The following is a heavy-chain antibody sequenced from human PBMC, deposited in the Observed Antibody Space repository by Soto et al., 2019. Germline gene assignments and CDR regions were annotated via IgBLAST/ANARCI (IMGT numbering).Heavy chain of an antibody. CDR3: ATGVCGGDCWYGAFDI. V-gene: IGHV3-30-3*01. CDR1: GFTFSSYA. D-gene: IGHD2-21*02. Sequence: QVQLVESGGGVVQPGRSLRLSCAASGFTFSSYAMHWVRQAPGKGLEWVAVISYDGSNKYYADSVKGRFTISRDNSKNTLYLQMNRLRAEDTAVYYRATGVCGGDCWYGAFDIWGQGTMVTVSS. CDR2: ISYDGSNK. J-gene: IGHJ3*02.